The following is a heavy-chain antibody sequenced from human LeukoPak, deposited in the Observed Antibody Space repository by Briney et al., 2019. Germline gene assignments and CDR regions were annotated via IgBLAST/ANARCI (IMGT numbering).Heavy chain of an antibody. D-gene: IGHD4-23*01. CDR1: GFTFSDYY. CDR2: ISGSGSTV. CDR3: SRHRGNPDLGDRFDP. V-gene: IGHV3-11*01. J-gene: IGHJ5*02. Sequence: GGSLRLSCAASGFTFSDYYMSWIRQASGKGLEWVSYISGSGSTVYYAASVRGRFIISRDNAKNSLFLQMNSLRAEDTAVYYCSRHRGNPDLGDRFDPWGQAPWSPSPQ.